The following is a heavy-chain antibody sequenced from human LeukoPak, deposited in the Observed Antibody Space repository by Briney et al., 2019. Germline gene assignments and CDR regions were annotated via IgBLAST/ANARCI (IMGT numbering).Heavy chain of an antibody. V-gene: IGHV4-34*01. CDR2: INHSGST. CDR1: GGSFRGYY. J-gene: IGHJ5*02. CDR3: ASRWDIVVVPAGGWFDP. D-gene: IGHD2-2*01. Sequence: SETLSLTCAVYGGSFRGYYWSWIRQPPGKGLEWIGEINHSGSTNYNPSLKSRVTISVDTSKNQFSLKLSSVTAADTAVYYCASRWDIVVVPAGGWFDPWGQGTLVTVSS.